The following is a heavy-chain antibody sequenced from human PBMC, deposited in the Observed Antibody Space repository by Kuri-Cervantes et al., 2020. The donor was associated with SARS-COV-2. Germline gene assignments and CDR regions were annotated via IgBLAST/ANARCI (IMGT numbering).Heavy chain of an antibody. CDR3: AKDREVHDYGGSFDY. CDR1: GFTFRSYA. CDR2: IYSGGSST. D-gene: IGHD4-17*01. Sequence: ETLSLTCAASGFTFRSYAMSWVRQAPGKGLEWVSVIYSGGSSTYYADSVKGRFTISRDNSKNTLYLQMNSLRAEDTAVYYCAKDREVHDYGGSFDYLGQGTLVTVSS. J-gene: IGHJ4*02. V-gene: IGHV3-23*03.